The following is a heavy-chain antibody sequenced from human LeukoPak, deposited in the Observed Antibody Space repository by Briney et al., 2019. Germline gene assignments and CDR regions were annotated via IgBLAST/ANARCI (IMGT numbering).Heavy chain of an antibody. CDR3: ARAGDSSGYYGY. Sequence: SETLSLTCSVSDDSITIYYWTWIRQPPGKGLEWIGYIDHTGTTNYNPSLNSRVTISRDTSKNHFSLKLSSVTAADTAVYYCARAGDSSGYYGYWGQGTLVTVSS. J-gene: IGHJ4*02. CDR2: IDHTGTT. V-gene: IGHV4-59*12. CDR1: DDSITIYY. D-gene: IGHD3-22*01.